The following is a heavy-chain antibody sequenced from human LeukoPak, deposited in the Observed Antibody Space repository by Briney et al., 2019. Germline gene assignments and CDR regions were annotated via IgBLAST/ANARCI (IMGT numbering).Heavy chain of an antibody. CDR2: ILSSGLT. CDR3: ARSPDSDRHDY. V-gene: IGHV4-4*08. CDR1: GASTSLHY. J-gene: IGHJ4*02. D-gene: IGHD3-9*01. Sequence: SETLSLICSVSGASTSLHYWSWIRQSPGKGLEWIGNILSSGLTHYNPSLKSRVTISGDTSRNQFSLKVTSVTGADTAVYFCARSPDSDRHDYWGQGILVIVSS.